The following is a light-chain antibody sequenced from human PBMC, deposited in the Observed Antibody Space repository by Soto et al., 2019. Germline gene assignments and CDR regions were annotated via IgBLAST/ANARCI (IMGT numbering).Light chain of an antibody. V-gene: IGKV3-11*01. CDR2: DAS. Sequence: TLAVATLSVYQGERATLSCRASQSVSSYLAWYQQKPGQALRLLIYDASNRATGIPARFSGSGSGTDFTLTISSLEPEDVAVYCRQQRNNWRLISFGQGTRLE. CDR1: QSVSSY. CDR3: QQRNNWRLIS. J-gene: IGKJ5*01.